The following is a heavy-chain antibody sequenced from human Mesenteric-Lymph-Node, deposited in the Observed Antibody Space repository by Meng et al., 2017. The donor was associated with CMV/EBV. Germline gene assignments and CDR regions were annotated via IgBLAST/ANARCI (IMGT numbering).Heavy chain of an antibody. CDR2: VYPADSST. J-gene: IGHJ1*01. CDR1: YRFASYW. CDR3: ARRYYGSGSYAEYFQD. D-gene: IGHD3-10*01. V-gene: IGHV5-51*01. Sequence: YRFASYWIGWVRQTPGKGLEWMGIVYPADSSTRYSPSFQGQVTMSADKSISTAYLQWSSLKASDTAMYYCARRYYGSGSYAEYFQDWGQGTLVTVSS.